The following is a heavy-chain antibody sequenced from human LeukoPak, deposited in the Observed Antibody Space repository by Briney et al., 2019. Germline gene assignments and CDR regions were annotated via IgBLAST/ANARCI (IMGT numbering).Heavy chain of an antibody. CDR1: GYTFTGYY. Sequence: ASVKVSCKASGYTFTGYYMHWVRQAPRQGLEWMGWINPNSGGTNYAQKFQGRVTMTRDTSISTAYMELSRLRSDDTAVYYCARVDRYDYVWGSYRWEAFDIWGQGTMVTVSS. V-gene: IGHV1-2*02. CDR2: INPNSGGT. D-gene: IGHD3-16*02. J-gene: IGHJ3*02. CDR3: ARVDRYDYVWGSYRWEAFDI.